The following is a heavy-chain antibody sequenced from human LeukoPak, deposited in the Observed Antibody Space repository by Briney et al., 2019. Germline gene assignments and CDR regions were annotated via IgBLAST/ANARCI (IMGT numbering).Heavy chain of an antibody. CDR1: GFTFSSYA. CDR2: ISYDGSNK. Sequence: GGSLRLSCAASGFTFSSYAMHWVRQAPGKGLEWVAFISYDGSNKYSADSVKGRFTISRDKSKNTLYLQMNSLRVEDTAVYYCATGTGPQDYYYHMDVWGKGTTVTVSS. J-gene: IGHJ6*03. D-gene: IGHD1-14*01. V-gene: IGHV3-30*04. CDR3: ATGTGPQDYYYHMDV.